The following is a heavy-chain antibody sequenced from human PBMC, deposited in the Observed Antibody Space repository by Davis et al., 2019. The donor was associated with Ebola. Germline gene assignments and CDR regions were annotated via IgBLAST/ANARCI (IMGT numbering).Heavy chain of an antibody. Sequence: AASVKVSCKASGYTFTSYYMHWVRQAPGQGLEWMGIINPSGGSTSYAQKFQGRVTMTRDTSTSTVYMELRSLRSDDTAVYYCARDSLSREWLLNNWFDPWGQGTLVTVSS. J-gene: IGHJ5*02. CDR3: ARDSLSREWLLNNWFDP. D-gene: IGHD3-3*01. CDR2: INPSGGST. V-gene: IGHV1-46*01. CDR1: GYTFTSYY.